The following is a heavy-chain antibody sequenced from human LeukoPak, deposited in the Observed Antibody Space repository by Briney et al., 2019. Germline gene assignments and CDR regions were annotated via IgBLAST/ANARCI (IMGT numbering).Heavy chain of an antibody. CDR1: GGTFSSYA. D-gene: IGHD3-22*01. Sequence: SVKVSCKASGGTFSSYAISWVRQAPGQGLEWMGGIIPVFGTANYAQKFQDRVTITADESTSTAYMDLSSLRSEDTAVYYCAREDLTPGTYYYDSSGPRGFDYWGQGTLVTVSS. V-gene: IGHV1-69*13. CDR3: AREDLTPGTYYYDSSGPRGFDY. J-gene: IGHJ4*02. CDR2: IIPVFGTA.